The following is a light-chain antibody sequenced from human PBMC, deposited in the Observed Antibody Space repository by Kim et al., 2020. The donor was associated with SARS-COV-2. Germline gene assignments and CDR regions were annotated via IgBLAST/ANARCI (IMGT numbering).Light chain of an antibody. CDR1: QSVSSSY. J-gene: IGKJ2*01. CDR2: GAS. V-gene: IGKV3-20*01. CDR3: PQYGSSPPHT. Sequence: EIVLTQSPGTLSLSPGERATLSCRARQSVSSSYLAWYQQKPGQAPRLPIYGASSRATGIPDRFSGSGSGTDFTLTISRLEPEDFAVYYCPQYGSSPPHTLGQGTKLEI.